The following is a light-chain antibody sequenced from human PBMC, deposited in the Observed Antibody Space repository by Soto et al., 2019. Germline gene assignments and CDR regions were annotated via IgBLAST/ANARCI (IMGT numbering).Light chain of an antibody. CDR2: EAS. Sequence: DIHMTQSPSTLSASVGDRDTITCRASQNINSWLAWYQQKPGKAPKLLIYEASSLEKGVPARFGGSGSGTEFTLTISSLQPDDFATYYCQQYNVYSWTFGQGTKVEIK. J-gene: IGKJ1*01. CDR1: QNINSW. CDR3: QQYNVYSWT. V-gene: IGKV1-5*03.